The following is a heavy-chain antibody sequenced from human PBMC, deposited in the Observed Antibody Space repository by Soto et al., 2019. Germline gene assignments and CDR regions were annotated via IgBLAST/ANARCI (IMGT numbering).Heavy chain of an antibody. J-gene: IGHJ4*02. CDR1: GFTFSSYG. Sequence: GGSLRLSCVASGFTFSSYGMHWVRQAPGKGLEWVAVISNDGGSKYHADPVKGRFTIFRDNSKNTLYLQMNSLRTEDTAVYYCAKMPVSGSSRWYAFDYWGQGTLVTVSS. CDR2: ISNDGGSK. V-gene: IGHV3-30*18. D-gene: IGHD6-13*01. CDR3: AKMPVSGSSRWYAFDY.